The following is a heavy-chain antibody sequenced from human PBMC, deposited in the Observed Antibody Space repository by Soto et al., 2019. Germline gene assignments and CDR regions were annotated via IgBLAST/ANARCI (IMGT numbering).Heavy chain of an antibody. J-gene: IGHJ4*02. Sequence: PSETLSLTCTVSGGSISSSSYYWGWIRQPPGKGLEWIGSIYYSGSTYYNPSLKSRVTISVDTSKNQFSLKLSSVTAADTAVYYCASNYYYGSGSYQVDYWGQGTLVTVS. CDR2: IYYSGST. D-gene: IGHD3-10*01. V-gene: IGHV4-39*01. CDR1: GGSISSSSYY. CDR3: ASNYYYGSGSYQVDY.